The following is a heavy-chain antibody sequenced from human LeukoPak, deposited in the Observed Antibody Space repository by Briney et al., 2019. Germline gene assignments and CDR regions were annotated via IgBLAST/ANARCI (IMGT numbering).Heavy chain of an antibody. CDR1: GFTVGSNT. V-gene: IGHV3-53*01. CDR3: ARDRPYFDY. J-gene: IGHJ4*02. CDR2: IYSGGST. Sequence: GGSLRLSCAASGFTVGSNTMSWVRQAPGKGLEWVSIIYSGGSTSYADSVKGRFTISRDNSKNTLYLQMNSLRAEDTAVYYCARDRPYFDYWGQGTLVTVSS.